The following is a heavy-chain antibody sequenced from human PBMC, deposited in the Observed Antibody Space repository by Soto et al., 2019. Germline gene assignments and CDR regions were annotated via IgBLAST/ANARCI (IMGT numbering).Heavy chain of an antibody. Sequence: GGSLRLSCAASGFTFSNYFMHWVRQAPGKELEWVAVIISDGYSKDYADSVKGRFTISRDNSKNTLYLQMNSVRPEDTAVYYGANALTTVIPPGDYWGKGTLGTVSS. CDR1: GFTFSNYF. V-gene: IGHV3-30*18. CDR2: IISDGYSK. J-gene: IGHJ4*02. D-gene: IGHD4-17*01. CDR3: ANALTTVIPPGDY.